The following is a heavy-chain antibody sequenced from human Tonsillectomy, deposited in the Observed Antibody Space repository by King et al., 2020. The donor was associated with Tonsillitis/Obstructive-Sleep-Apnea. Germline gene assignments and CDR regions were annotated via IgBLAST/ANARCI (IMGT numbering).Heavy chain of an antibody. CDR2: IYADGNT. V-gene: IGHV3-53*01. CDR3: ARGAGLAIDC. D-gene: IGHD6-19*01. J-gene: IGHJ4*02. Sequence: VQLVESGGGLMQPGGSLRLSCAASGFTVSSNYMSWVRQAPGKGLEWVSLIYADGNTYYADSVKGRFTISRDNSKNTLYLKMNSLRAEDTAVYYCARGAGLAIDCWGQGTLVTVSS. CDR1: GFTVSSNY.